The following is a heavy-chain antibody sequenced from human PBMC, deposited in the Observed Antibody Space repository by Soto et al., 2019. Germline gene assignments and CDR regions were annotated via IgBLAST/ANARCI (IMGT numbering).Heavy chain of an antibody. V-gene: IGHV1-69*01. D-gene: IGHD3-3*01. Sequence: QVQLVQSGAEVKEPGSSVKVSCTASGGTVSNYPISWVRQAPGQGLEWMGGIIPMFGTPNYALKCQGRVTITADESTSTAYMELSSLRYDDTAVYYCARHARHLEWLQPFDYWGQGALVTVSS. CDR1: GGTVSNYP. CDR3: ARHARHLEWLQPFDY. CDR2: IIPMFGTP. J-gene: IGHJ4*02.